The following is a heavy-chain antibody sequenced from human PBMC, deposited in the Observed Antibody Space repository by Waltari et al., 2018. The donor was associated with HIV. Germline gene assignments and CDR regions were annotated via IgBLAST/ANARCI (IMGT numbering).Heavy chain of an antibody. J-gene: IGHJ5*02. D-gene: IGHD3-3*01. CDR3: VRSVWSGSSS. CDR2: VYDKRTF. CDR1: GGPVSSANFY. Sequence: LHESGPGRVKPSQTLSLPCSVPGGPVSSANFYWSWVRQAPGKGLEWIAYVYDKRTFNYNPSLKNRVTVNTDASKNQFYLSLRSVTGADTATYYCVRSVWSGSSSWGRGTLVIVSS. V-gene: IGHV4-61*01.